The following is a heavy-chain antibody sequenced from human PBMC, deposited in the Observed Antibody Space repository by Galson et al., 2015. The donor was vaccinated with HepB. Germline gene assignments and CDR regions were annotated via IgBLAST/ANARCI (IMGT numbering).Heavy chain of an antibody. CDR3: TRPAMVEVNWFDP. D-gene: IGHD5-18*01. CDR2: IRSKANSYAT. J-gene: IGHJ5*02. CDR1: GFTFSGSA. Sequence: SLRLSCAASGFTFSGSAMHWVRQAPGKGLEWVGRIRSKANSYATAYAASVKGRFTISRDDSKNTAYLQVNSLKTEDTAVYYCTRPAMVEVNWFDPWGQGTLVTVSS. V-gene: IGHV3-73*01.